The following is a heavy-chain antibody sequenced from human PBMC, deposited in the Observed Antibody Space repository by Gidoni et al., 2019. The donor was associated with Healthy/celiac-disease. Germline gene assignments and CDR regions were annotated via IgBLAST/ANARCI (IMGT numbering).Heavy chain of an antibody. CDR2: ISYGGSNK. J-gene: IGHJ3*02. V-gene: IGHV3-30-3*01. D-gene: IGHD2-2*01. Sequence: QVQLVESGGGVVQPGRSLRHSCAASGFTFRSYAMDGVRQAPGKGLGWVAVISYGGSNKYCADSVKGRFTISRDNSKNTLYLQMNSLRAEDTAVYYCARDDCSSTTCYYAFDIWGQGTMVTVSS. CDR3: ARDDCSSTTCYYAFDI. CDR1: GFTFRSYA.